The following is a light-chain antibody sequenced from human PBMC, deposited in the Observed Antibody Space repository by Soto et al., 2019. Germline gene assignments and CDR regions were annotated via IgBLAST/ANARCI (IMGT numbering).Light chain of an antibody. CDR2: AAS. V-gene: IGKV1-8*01. J-gene: IGKJ2*01. CDR1: QGISSY. CDR3: QLYYSYPYN. Sequence: AIQLTQSQSSFSSSTGARVTITCLASQGISSYLAWYQQKPGKAPKLLIYAASTLQSGVPSRFSGSGSGTDFTLTISCLQSEDFATYYCQLYYSYPYNFGQGT.